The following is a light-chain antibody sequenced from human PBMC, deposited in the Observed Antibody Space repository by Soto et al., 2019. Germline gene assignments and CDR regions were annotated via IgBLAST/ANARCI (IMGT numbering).Light chain of an antibody. CDR2: DAY. Sequence: DIQMTHSPSSLSASVVDKVTITCQASQDISNYLNWYQQKPGKAPKLLIYDAYNLEKGVPARLSGSGSGQDFTFPISSLQPEDIATYYCQQYDNLPLTFGGGTKVEIK. J-gene: IGKJ4*02. CDR1: QDISNY. CDR3: QQYDNLPLT. V-gene: IGKV1-33*01.